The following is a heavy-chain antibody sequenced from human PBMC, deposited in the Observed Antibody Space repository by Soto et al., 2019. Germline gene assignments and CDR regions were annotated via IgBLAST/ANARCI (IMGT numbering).Heavy chain of an antibody. CDR3: AGDPQQWLVRDYYYYGMDV. Sequence: SVKVSCKASGGTFSSYAISWVRQAPGQGLEWMGGIIPIFGAANYAQKFQGRVTITADESTSTAYMELSSLRSEDTAVYYCAGDPQQWLVRDYYYYGMDVWGQGTTVTVSS. V-gene: IGHV1-69*13. CDR2: IIPIFGAA. CDR1: GGTFSSYA. D-gene: IGHD6-19*01. J-gene: IGHJ6*02.